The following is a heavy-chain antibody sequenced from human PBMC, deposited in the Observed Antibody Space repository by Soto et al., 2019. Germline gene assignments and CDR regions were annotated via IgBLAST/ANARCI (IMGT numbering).Heavy chain of an antibody. J-gene: IGHJ4*02. V-gene: IGHV4-39*01. CDR2: INHSGST. Sequence: QLQLQESGPGLVKPSETLSLTCRVSDGSMNSDSSYWGWIRQPPGKGLEWIGVINHSGSTYHNLSLKARVTMSVDASRNQFSLKLTSMTAADTAVYYCARLGGYVSVGYYYLWDSWGQGTLFTVSS. D-gene: IGHD3-22*01. CDR3: ARLGGYVSVGYYYLWDS. CDR1: DGSMNSDSSY.